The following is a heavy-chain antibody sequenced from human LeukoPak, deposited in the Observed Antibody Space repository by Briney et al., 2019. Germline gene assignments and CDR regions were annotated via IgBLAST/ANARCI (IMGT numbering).Heavy chain of an antibody. CDR2: IIPIFGIA. V-gene: IGHV1-69*04. D-gene: IGHD3-22*01. CDR3: ATDYEDVCPTEFPKFCDA. CDR1: RGTLSIHG. Sequence: SVKVSCKHPRGTLSIHGTSWVRQAPGQGPEWMGRIIPIFGIANYAQRFKGRVTITAHKSTRTAYMELSNLGSQDTAVYYCATDYEDVCPTEFPKFCDAWGQGTLVTVSS. J-gene: IGHJ5*02.